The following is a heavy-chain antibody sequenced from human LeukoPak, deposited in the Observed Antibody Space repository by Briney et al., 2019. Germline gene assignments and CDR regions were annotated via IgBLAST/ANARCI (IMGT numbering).Heavy chain of an antibody. Sequence: GGSLRLSCAASGFTFSSFDKYWMTWVRQAPGKGLEWVANINQDASEKYYVGSVMGRFIISRDNARNSVYLQMNSLRVEDTAVYHCVTEQWELGTWGQGTLVTVSS. CDR1: GFTFSSFDKYW. CDR2: INQDASEK. V-gene: IGHV3-7*03. D-gene: IGHD1/OR15-1a*01. CDR3: VTEQWELGT. J-gene: IGHJ5*02.